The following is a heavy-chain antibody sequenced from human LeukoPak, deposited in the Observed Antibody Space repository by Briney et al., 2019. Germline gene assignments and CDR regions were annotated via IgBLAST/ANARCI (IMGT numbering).Heavy chain of an antibody. Sequence: ASVKVSCKASGGTFSSYAISWVRQAPGQGLEWMGRIIPILGIANYAQKFQGRVTITADKSTSTAYMELSSLRSEDTAVYYCARGGSAYYYGSGSRDIWGQGTMVTVSS. V-gene: IGHV1-69*04. D-gene: IGHD3-10*01. CDR1: GGTFSSYA. CDR3: ARGGSAYYYGSGSRDI. J-gene: IGHJ3*02. CDR2: IIPILGIA.